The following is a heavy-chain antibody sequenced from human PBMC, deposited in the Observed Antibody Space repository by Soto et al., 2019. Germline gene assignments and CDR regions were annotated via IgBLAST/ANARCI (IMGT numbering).Heavy chain of an antibody. D-gene: IGHD2-2*01. CDR2: IIPIFGTA. V-gene: IGHV1-69*12. J-gene: IGHJ6*02. Sequence: QVQLVQSGAEVKKPGSSVKVSCKASGGTFSSYAISWVRQAPGQGLEWMGGIIPIFGTANYAQKFQGRVTITADESTSTAYMELSSLRSEDTAVYYCARGSSDCISTSCHYYYGMDVWGQGTTVTVSS. CDR1: GGTFSSYA. CDR3: ARGSSDCISTSCHYYYGMDV.